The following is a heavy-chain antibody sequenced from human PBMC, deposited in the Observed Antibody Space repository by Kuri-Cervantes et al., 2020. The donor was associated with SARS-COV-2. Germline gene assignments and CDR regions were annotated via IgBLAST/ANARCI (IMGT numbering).Heavy chain of an antibody. CDR1: GFTFSSYS. CDR2: IYYSGST. V-gene: IGHV4-59*12. J-gene: IGHJ4*02. D-gene: IGHD1-26*01. CDR3: ARGGAIFDY. Sequence: GSLRLSCAASGFTFSSYSMNWVRQAPGKGLELIGYIYYSGSTNYNPSLKSRVTISVDTSKNQFSLKLSSVTAADTAVYYCARGGAIFDYWGQGTLVTVSS.